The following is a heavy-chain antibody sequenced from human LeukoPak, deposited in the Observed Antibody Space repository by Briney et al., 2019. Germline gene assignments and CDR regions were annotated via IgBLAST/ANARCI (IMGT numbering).Heavy chain of an antibody. V-gene: IGHV3-23*01. D-gene: IGHD3-10*01. Sequence: GGSLRLSCAASGFTFSNYAMSWVRQAPGKGLEWVSTISNSDGNTYYADSVKGRFTISRDNSKSTLYIQMNSLRAEDTAVYYCARAKPKNMVRGLIMRRESRYYFDYWGQGTLVTVSS. J-gene: IGHJ4*02. CDR1: GFTFSNYA. CDR3: ARAKPKNMVRGLIMRRESRYYFDY. CDR2: ISNSDGNT.